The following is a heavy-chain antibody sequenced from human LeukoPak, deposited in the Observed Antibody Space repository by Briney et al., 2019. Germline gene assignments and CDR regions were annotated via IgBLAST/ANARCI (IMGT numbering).Heavy chain of an antibody. D-gene: IGHD1-26*01. CDR1: GGSISSGGYY. CDR3: ARDSYPDDAFDI. J-gene: IGHJ3*02. V-gene: IGHV4-31*03. CDR2: IYYSGST. Sequence: SQTLSLTCTVSGGSISSGGYYWSWIRQHPGXXXXXIGYIYYSGSTYYNPSLKSRVTISVDTSKNQFSLKLSSVTAADTAVYYCARDSYPDDAFDIWGQGTMVTVSS.